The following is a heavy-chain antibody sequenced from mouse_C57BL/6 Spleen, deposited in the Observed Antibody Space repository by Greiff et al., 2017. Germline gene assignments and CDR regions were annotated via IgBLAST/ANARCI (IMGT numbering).Heavy chain of an antibody. CDR3: TIPNYYNGGSAVDY. CDR2: IDPETGGT. D-gene: IGHD1-1*01. Sequence: VQLQQSGAELVRPGASVTLSCKASGYTFTDYEMHWVKQTPVHGLEWIGAIDPETGGTAYNQKFKGKATLTADKSSSTAYMELRSLTSEDSAVYYGTIPNYYNGGSAVDYWGQGTTLTVSS. CDR1: GYTFTDYE. J-gene: IGHJ2*01. V-gene: IGHV1-15*01.